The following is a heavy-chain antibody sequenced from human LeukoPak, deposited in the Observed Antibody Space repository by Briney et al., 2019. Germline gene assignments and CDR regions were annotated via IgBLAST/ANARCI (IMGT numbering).Heavy chain of an antibody. CDR2: INAGNGNT. V-gene: IGHV1-3*01. CDR3: ARDQGTYSSSWSDYYYYYGMDV. J-gene: IGHJ6*02. D-gene: IGHD6-13*01. CDR1: GYTFTSYA. Sequence: GASVKVSCKASGYTFTSYAMHWVRQAPGQRLEWMGWINAGNGNTKYSQKFQGRVTITRDTSASTAYMELSSLRSEDTAVYYCARDQGTYSSSWSDYYYYYGMDVWGQGTTVTVSS.